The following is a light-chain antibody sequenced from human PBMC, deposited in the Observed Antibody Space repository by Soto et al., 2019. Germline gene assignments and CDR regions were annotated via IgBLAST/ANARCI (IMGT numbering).Light chain of an antibody. CDR2: GAS. V-gene: IGKV1-6*01. J-gene: IGKJ2*01. Sequence: IQLTQSPSLLSASIGDRVTITCRASHDISTFLAWYQQKPGKAPQILIYGASTLQTGVASRFRGSGSATDFTLTISSLQPEDSEAYYCLQDYNYPFTFSQGTKVDIK. CDR1: HDISTF. CDR3: LQDYNYPFT.